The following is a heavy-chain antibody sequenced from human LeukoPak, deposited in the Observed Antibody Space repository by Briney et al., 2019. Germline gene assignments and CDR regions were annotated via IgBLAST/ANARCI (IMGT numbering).Heavy chain of an antibody. V-gene: IGHV3-30*18. D-gene: IGHD5-24*01. Sequence: GGSLTLSCAASGFTFSSYGMHWVRQAPGKGLEWVAVISYDGSNKYYADSVKGRFTISRDNSKNTLYLQMNSLRAEDTAVYYCAKAQEMATITYYHYGMDVWGQGTTVTVSS. CDR3: AKAQEMATITYYHYGMDV. J-gene: IGHJ6*02. CDR2: ISYDGSNK. CDR1: GFTFSSYG.